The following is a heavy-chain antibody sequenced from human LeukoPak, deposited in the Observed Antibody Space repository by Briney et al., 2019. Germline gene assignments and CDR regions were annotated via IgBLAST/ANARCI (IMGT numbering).Heavy chain of an antibody. V-gene: IGHV3-66*01. CDR1: GFTVSSNY. D-gene: IGHD3-9*01. Sequence: GGSLRLSCAASGFTVSSNYMSWVRQAPGKGLEWVSVIYSGGSTYYADSVKGRFTISRDNSKNTLYLQMNSLRAEDTAVHYCARARLLRYFDYWGQGTLVTVSS. CDR2: IYSGGST. CDR3: ARARLLRYFDY. J-gene: IGHJ4*02.